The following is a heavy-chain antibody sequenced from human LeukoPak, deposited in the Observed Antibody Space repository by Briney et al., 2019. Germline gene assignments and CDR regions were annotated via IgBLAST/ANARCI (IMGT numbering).Heavy chain of an antibody. CDR2: IYHSGST. J-gene: IGHJ4*02. CDR3: ASRDLWFGEYDY. D-gene: IGHD3-10*01. V-gene: IGHV4-38-2*02. CDR1: GYSISSGYY. Sequence: KPSETLSLTCTVSGYSISSGYYWGWIRQPPGKGLEWIGSIYHSGSTYYNPSLKSRVTISVDMSKNQFSLKLSSVTAADTAVYYCASRDLWFGEYDYWGQGTLVTVSS.